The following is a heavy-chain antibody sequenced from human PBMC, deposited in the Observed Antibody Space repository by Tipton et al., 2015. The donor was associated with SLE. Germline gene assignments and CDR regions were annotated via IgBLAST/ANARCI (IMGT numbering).Heavy chain of an antibody. CDR3: ASRQAAFDP. J-gene: IGHJ5*02. D-gene: IGHD3-3*02. Sequence: TLSLTCTVSGGSISSYYWSWIRQPPGKGLEWIGRIYTSGSTNYNPSLKSRVTISVDTSKNQFSLLLQSVTAADTAVYYCASRQAAFDPWGQGTLVIVSP. V-gene: IGHV4-4*07. CDR2: IYTSGST. CDR1: GGSISSYY.